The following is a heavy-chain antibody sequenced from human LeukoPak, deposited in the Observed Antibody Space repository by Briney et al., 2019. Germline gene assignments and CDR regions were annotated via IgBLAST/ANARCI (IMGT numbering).Heavy chain of an antibody. J-gene: IGHJ4*02. Sequence: ASVKVSCKASGYTFTSYGISWVRQAPGQGLEWMGWISAYNGNTNYAQKLQGRVTMTTDTSTSTAYKELRSLRSDDTAVYYCATLNGSGSHPYWGQGTLVTVSS. D-gene: IGHD3-10*01. CDR1: GYTFTSYG. V-gene: IGHV1-18*01. CDR2: ISAYNGNT. CDR3: ATLNGSGSHPY.